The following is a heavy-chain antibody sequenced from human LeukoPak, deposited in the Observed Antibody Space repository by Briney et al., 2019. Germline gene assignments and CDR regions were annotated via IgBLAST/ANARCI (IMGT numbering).Heavy chain of an antibody. Sequence: ASVKVSCKASGYTFTSYGISWVRQAPGQGLEWVGWISAYNGNTNYAQKLQGRVTMTTDTSTSTAYMELRSLRSDDTAVYYCARDSEPGIAVAGKSIGNYWGQGTLVTVSS. CDR2: ISAYNGNT. CDR3: ARDSEPGIAVAGKSIGNY. D-gene: IGHD6-19*01. CDR1: GYTFTSYG. V-gene: IGHV1-18*01. J-gene: IGHJ4*02.